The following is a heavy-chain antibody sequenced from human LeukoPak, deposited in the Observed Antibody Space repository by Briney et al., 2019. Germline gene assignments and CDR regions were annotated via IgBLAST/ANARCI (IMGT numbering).Heavy chain of an antibody. J-gene: IGHJ4*02. V-gene: IGHV1-24*01. D-gene: IGHD6-6*01. CDR3: ATDLEMSAARDY. CDR2: FDPEDGET. Sequence: ASVKVSCKASGYTFTGYYMHWVRQAPGQGLEWMGGFDPEDGETIYAQKFQGRVTMTEDTSTDTAYMELSSLRSEDTAVYYCATDLEMSAARDYWGQGTLVTVSS. CDR1: GYTFTGYY.